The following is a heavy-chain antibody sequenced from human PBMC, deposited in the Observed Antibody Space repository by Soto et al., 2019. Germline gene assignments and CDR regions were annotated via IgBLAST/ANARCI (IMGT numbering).Heavy chain of an antibody. V-gene: IGHV3-48*01. CDR1: GFTFSSYS. J-gene: IGHJ6*02. CDR2: ISSSSSTI. Sequence: PGGSLILSCAASGFTFSSYSMNWVRQAPGKGLEWVSYISSSSSTIYYADSVKGRFTISRDNAKNSLYLQMNSLRAEDTAVYYCARDCSSTSCYAPYYYGMDVWGQGTTVTVSS. D-gene: IGHD2-2*01. CDR3: ARDCSSTSCYAPYYYGMDV.